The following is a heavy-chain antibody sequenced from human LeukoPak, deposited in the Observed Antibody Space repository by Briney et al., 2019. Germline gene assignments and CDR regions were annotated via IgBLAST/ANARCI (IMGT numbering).Heavy chain of an antibody. V-gene: IGHV3-7*01. Sequence: GGPLRLSCAASGFTFSSYAMNWVRQAPGKGLEWVANIKEDGSEKYYVDSVKGRFTISRDNAKNSLFLQMNSLRADDTAVYYCASRRRMGTTTSCFDYWGQGTLVTVSS. D-gene: IGHD2-2*01. CDR3: ASRRRMGTTTSCFDY. CDR1: GFTFSSYA. CDR2: IKEDGSEK. J-gene: IGHJ4*02.